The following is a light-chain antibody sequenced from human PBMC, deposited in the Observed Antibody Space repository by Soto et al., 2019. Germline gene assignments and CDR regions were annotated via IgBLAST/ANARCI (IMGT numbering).Light chain of an antibody. J-gene: IGKJ1*01. CDR2: AAS. Sequence: DIQMTQSPSSLAASVGDRVTSTCRASQGISDYLAWHQQKPGKVPKLLIYAASTLQSGVPSRFSGSGSGTEFTLTIYSLQPEDGATYYSQIYNIDSMTFGQGTKVDIK. CDR3: QIYNIDSMT. V-gene: IGKV1-27*01. CDR1: QGISDY.